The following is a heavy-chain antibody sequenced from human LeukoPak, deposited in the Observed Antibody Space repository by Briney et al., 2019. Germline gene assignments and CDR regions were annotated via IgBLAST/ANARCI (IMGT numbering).Heavy chain of an antibody. D-gene: IGHD1-1*01. CDR2: IYYSGST. V-gene: IGHV4-59*01. Sequence: PSETLSLTCTVSGGSISSYYWSWIRQPPGKGLEWIGYIYYSGSTNCNPSLKSRVTISVDTSKNQFSLKLSSVTAADTAVYYCARERRYNWNDDYWGQGTLVTVSS. CDR3: ARERRYNWNDDY. CDR1: GGSISSYY. J-gene: IGHJ4*02.